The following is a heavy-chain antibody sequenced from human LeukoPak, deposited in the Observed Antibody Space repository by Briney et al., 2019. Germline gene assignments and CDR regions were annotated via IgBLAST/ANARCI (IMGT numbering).Heavy chain of an antibody. D-gene: IGHD3-16*01. V-gene: IGHV3-7*03. CDR2: IKQDGSEK. CDR3: ASVGDPTYYYYYGMDV. Sequence: GGSLRLSCAASGFTFSSYWMSWVRQAPGKGLEGVANIKQDGSEKYYVDSVKGRFTISRDNAKNSLYLQMNSLRAEDTAVYYCASVGDPTYYYYYGMDVWGKGTTVTVSS. J-gene: IGHJ6*04. CDR1: GFTFSSYW.